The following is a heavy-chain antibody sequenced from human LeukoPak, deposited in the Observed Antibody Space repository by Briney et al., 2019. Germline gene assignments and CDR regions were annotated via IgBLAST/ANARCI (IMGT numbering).Heavy chain of an antibody. CDR3: AKKGNNYYYSYMDV. Sequence: GGSLRLSCAASGFTFSSYWMSWVRQAPGKGLEWISAISGSGGSTYYADSVKGRFTISRDNSKNTLYLLMNSLRAEDTAVYYCAKKGNNYYYSYMDVWGKGTTVTVSS. CDR1: GFTFSSYW. V-gene: IGHV3-23*01. D-gene: IGHD2/OR15-2a*01. CDR2: ISGSGGST. J-gene: IGHJ6*03.